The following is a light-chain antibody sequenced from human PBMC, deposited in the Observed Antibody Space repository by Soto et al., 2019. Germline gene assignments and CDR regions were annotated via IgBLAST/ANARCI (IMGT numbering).Light chain of an antibody. CDR3: SSYAGSNTDYV. CDR1: ISDVGGYKY. J-gene: IGLJ1*01. V-gene: IGLV2-8*01. Sequence: QSLLAQPPSASGSPGQSVTISCTGTISDVGGYKYVSWYQQHPGKVPKLMIYEVSKRPSGVPDRFSGSKSGNTASLTVSGLQAEDEADYYCSSYAGSNTDYVFGTGTKVTVL. CDR2: EVS.